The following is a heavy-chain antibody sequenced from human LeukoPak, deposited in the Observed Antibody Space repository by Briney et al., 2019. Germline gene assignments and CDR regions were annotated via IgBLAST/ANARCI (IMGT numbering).Heavy chain of an antibody. Sequence: SETLSLTCAVYGGTFSDYDWSWIRQPPGKGLEWIGEINHSGSTKYNPSLKSRVTISLDTSKNQFSLKLSSVTAADTAVYYCASGKGGITMIVLVVTAVEYYFDYWGQGTQVTVSS. J-gene: IGHJ4*02. CDR1: GGTFSDYD. V-gene: IGHV4-34*01. CDR2: INHSGST. CDR3: ASGKGGITMIVLVVTAVEYYFDY. D-gene: IGHD3-22*01.